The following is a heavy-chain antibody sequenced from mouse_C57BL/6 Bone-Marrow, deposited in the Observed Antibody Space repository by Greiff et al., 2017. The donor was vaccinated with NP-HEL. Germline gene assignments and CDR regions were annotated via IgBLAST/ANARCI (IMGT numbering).Heavy chain of an antibody. V-gene: IGHV3-6*01. D-gene: IGHD1-1*01. Sequence: DVKLQESGPGLVKPSQSLSLSCSVTGYSITSGYYWNRIRQFPGNKLEWMGYISYDGSNNYNPSLKNRISITSDTSKNQFFLKLNSVTTEDTATYYCARGITTVKNYWGQGTTLTVSS. J-gene: IGHJ2*01. CDR3: ARGITTVKNY. CDR2: ISYDGSN. CDR1: GYSITSGYY.